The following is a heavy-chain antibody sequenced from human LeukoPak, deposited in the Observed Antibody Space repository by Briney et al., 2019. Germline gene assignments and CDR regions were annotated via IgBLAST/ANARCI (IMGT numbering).Heavy chain of an antibody. CDR1: GGSISSSSYS. D-gene: IGHD6-19*01. CDR2: FYYSGST. V-gene: IGHV4-39*01. CDR3: ARHGHSSVYSRFDY. Sequence: SETLSLTCTVSGGSISSSSYSWGWIRQPPGKGLEWIGSFYYSGSTYYNPSLKSRVTISVDTSKNQFYLKLTSVTAADTAVYYCARHGHSSVYSRFDYRGQGTLVTVSS. J-gene: IGHJ4*02.